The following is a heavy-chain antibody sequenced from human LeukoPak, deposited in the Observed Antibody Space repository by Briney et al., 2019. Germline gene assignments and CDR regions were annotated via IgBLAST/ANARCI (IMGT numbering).Heavy chain of an antibody. V-gene: IGHV3-33*01. J-gene: IGHJ6*02. Sequence: GGSLRLSCAASGFTFSNYGMHWVRQAPGKGLEWVAVIWYDGSNKYYADSVKGRFTISRDNSKNTLYLQMNSLRAEDTAVYYCAREYRETYYDFWSGYSVWGQGTTVTVSS. D-gene: IGHD3-3*01. CDR3: AREYRETYYDFWSGYSV. CDR1: GFTFSNYG. CDR2: IWYDGSNK.